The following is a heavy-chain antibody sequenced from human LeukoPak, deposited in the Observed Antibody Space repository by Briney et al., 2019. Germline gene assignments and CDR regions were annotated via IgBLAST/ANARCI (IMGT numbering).Heavy chain of an antibody. V-gene: IGHV4-59*01. CDR3: ARGDDYGDY. Sequence: SETLSLTCAVYGGSFSGYYWSWIRQPPGKGLEWIGYIYYSGSTNYNPSLKSRVTISVDTSKNQFSLKLSSVTAADTAVYYCARGDDYGDYWGQGTLVTVSS. CDR1: GGSFSGYY. CDR2: IYYSGST. J-gene: IGHJ4*02.